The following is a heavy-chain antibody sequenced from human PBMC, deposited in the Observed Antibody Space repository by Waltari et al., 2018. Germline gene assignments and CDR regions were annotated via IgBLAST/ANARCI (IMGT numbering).Heavy chain of an antibody. CDR2: MNPNSGNT. CDR3: ARTNSVWGSYDFDY. CDR1: GYTFTSYD. Sequence: QVQLVQSGAEVKKPGASVKVSCKASGYTFTSYDINWVRQATGQGLEWMGWMNPNSGNTGYAQKFQGRVTSTRNTTISTAYMELSSLRSEDTAVYYCARTNSVWGSYDFDYWGQGTLVTVSS. J-gene: IGHJ4*02. V-gene: IGHV1-8*03. D-gene: IGHD3-16*01.